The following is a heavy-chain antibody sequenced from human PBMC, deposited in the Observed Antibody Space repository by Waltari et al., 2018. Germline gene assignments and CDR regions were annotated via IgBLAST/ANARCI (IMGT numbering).Heavy chain of an antibody. D-gene: IGHD4-17*01. CDR3: VRAFMVTTFSALRYHDYYGMDV. J-gene: IGHJ6*02. Sequence: QVQLQQWGAGLLKPPDTLSLTCAVYGGSFRDYSWSWVRQPPGKGLEWIGEINPSGVTNYNPSLKNRVTISVDTSKNQFSLRLSSVNAADTAVYYCVRAFMVTTFSALRYHDYYGMDVWGQGTAVTVSS. CDR2: INPSGVT. CDR1: GGSFRDYS. V-gene: IGHV4-34*01.